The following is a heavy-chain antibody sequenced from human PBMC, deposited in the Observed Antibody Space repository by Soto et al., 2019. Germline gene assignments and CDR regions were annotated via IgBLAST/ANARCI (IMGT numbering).Heavy chain of an antibody. J-gene: IGHJ4*02. CDR2: INPKNGAT. CDR1: GYTFTDYY. Sequence: ASVKVSWKASGYTFTDYYLHWALQAPGQGLELMGWINPKNGATIYAQKFQGRVTMTRDTSISTAYMELSRLRSDDTAVYSCARVYYDSSGYLDYWGQGTLVTVSS. CDR3: ARVYYDSSGYLDY. V-gene: IGHV1-2*02. D-gene: IGHD3-22*01.